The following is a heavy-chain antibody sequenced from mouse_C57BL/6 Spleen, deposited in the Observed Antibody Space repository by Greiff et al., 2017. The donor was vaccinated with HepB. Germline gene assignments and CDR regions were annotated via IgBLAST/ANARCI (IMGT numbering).Heavy chain of an antibody. J-gene: IGHJ3*01. D-gene: IGHD2-3*01. CDR3: ARRGYYPAWFAY. CDR2: INPSTGGT. CDR1: GYSFTGYY. V-gene: IGHV1-42*01. Sequence: EVQLQESGPELVKPGASVKISCKASGYSFTGYYMNWVKQSPEKSLEWIGEINPSTGGTTYNQKFKAKATLTVDKSSSTAYMQLKSLTSEDSAVYYCARRGYYPAWFAYWGQGTLVTVSA.